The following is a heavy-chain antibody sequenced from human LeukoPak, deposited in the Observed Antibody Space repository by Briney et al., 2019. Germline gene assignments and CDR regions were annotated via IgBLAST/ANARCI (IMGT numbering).Heavy chain of an antibody. CDR1: GGSFSGYY. D-gene: IGHD6-13*01. J-gene: IGHJ4*02. Sequence: SETLSLTCAVYGGSFSGYYWSWIRQPPGKGLEWIGEINHRGSTNYNPSLKSRVTISVDTSKNQFSLKLSSVTAAYTAVYYCARGAYSSSWAPFDYWGQGTLVTVSS. CDR2: INHRGST. CDR3: ARGAYSSSWAPFDY. V-gene: IGHV4-34*01.